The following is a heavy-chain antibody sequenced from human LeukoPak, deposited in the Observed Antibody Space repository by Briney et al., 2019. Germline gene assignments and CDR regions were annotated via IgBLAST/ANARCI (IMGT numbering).Heavy chain of an antibody. CDR1: GFTFSSYS. D-gene: IGHD3-22*01. V-gene: IGHV3-21*01. Sequence: GGSLRLSCAASGFTFSSYSMNWVRQAPGKGLEWVSSISSSSSYIYYADSVKGRFTISRDNAKNSLYLQMNSLRAEDTAVYYCARDRWAHYDSSGYYCPFDYWGQGTLVTVSS. J-gene: IGHJ4*02. CDR3: ARDRWAHYDSSGYYCPFDY. CDR2: ISSSSSYI.